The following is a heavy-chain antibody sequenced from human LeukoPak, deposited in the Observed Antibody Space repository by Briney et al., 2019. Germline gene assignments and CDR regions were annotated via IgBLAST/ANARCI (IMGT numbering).Heavy chain of an antibody. D-gene: IGHD4-17*01. V-gene: IGHV1-69*13. CDR3: ARGPTRYYFDY. Sequence: SVKVSCKAFGGTFSSYAISWVRQAPGQGLEWMGGIIPIFGTANYAQKFQGRVTITADESTSTAYMELSSLRSEDTAVYYCARGPTRYYFDYWGQGTLVTVSS. CDR2: IIPIFGTA. CDR1: GGTFSSYA. J-gene: IGHJ4*02.